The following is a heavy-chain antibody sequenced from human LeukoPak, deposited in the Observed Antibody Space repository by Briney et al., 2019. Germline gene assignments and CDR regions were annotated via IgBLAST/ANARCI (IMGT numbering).Heavy chain of an antibody. Sequence: SETLSLTCTVSGGSISSSSYYWGWVRQPPGKGLEWIGSIYYRGSAYYNPSLKSRATISVDTSKNQFSLKLSSVTAADTAVYYCARGDKALDDIWGQGTMVTVSS. CDR1: GGSISSSSYY. CDR2: IYYRGSA. V-gene: IGHV4-39*01. D-gene: IGHD2-15*01. CDR3: ARGDKALDDI. J-gene: IGHJ3*02.